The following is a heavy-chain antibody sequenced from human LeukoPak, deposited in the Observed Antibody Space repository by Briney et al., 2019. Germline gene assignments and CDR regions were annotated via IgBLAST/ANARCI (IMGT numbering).Heavy chain of an antibody. J-gene: IGHJ6*03. CDR1: GFTFSSYG. CDR3: VRDHAFSYYYYYMDV. CDR2: INQDGSEK. V-gene: IGHV3-7*01. D-gene: IGHD3-3*01. Sequence: GGSLRLSCAASGFTFSSYGMHWVRQAPGKGLEWVANINQDGSEKYYVDSVKGRFTISRDNAKNSLYLQMNSLRAEDTAVYYCVRDHAFSYYYYYMDVWGKGTTVTVSS.